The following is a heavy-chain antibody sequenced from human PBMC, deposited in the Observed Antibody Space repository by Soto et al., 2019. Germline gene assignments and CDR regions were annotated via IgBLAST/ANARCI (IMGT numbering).Heavy chain of an antibody. J-gene: IGHJ4*02. CDR1: GFIFSAYW. CDR2: LKFDESER. CDR3: AKDLQFSGWLSAQTFDY. V-gene: IGHV3-7*05. D-gene: IGHD6-19*01. Sequence: GGSLRLSCAGSGFIFSAYWMGWVRQTPGKRLEWVANLKFDESERSYRDSVKGRFTISRDNSKNLLYLQMTSLRAEDTAVYYCAKDLQFSGWLSAQTFDYWGQGTQVTVSS.